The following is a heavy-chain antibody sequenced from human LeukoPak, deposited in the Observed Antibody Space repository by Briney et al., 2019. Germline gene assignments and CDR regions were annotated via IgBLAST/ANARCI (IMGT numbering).Heavy chain of an antibody. Sequence: SETLSLTCAVYGGSFSGYYWGWIGQPPGKGLEWIGEINHSGSTNYNPSLKSRVTISVDTSKNQFSLKLSSVTAADTAVYYCATSSGYVGYWGQGTLVTVSS. J-gene: IGHJ4*02. CDR2: INHSGST. D-gene: IGHD3-22*01. CDR1: GGSFSGYY. CDR3: ATSSGYVGY. V-gene: IGHV4-34*01.